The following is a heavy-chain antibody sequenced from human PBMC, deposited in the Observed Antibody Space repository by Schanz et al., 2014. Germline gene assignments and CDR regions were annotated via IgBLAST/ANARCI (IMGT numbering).Heavy chain of an antibody. V-gene: IGHV3-23*01. CDR3: AKGRFGELSAFDI. D-gene: IGHD3-10*01. Sequence: EVHLLESGGGLIQPGGSLRLSCAASGFTFSTHAMSWVRQAPGKGLEWVSSINTGGDSTYYADSVKGRFTISKDNSKNTLYLQMNSLRAEDTAVYYCAKGRFGELSAFDIWGQGTMVTVSS. CDR2: INTGGDST. CDR1: GFTFSTHA. J-gene: IGHJ3*02.